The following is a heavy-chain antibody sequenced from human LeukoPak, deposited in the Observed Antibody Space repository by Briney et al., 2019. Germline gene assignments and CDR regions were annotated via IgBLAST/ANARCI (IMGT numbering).Heavy chain of an antibody. V-gene: IGHV4-61*02. CDR3: ARERGGHNYWYFDL. Sequence: SETLSLTCTVSGGSISSGSYYWSWIRQPAGKGLEWIGRIYTSGSTNYNPSLKGRVTISVDTSKNQFSLKLSSVTAADTAVYYCARERGGHNYWYFDLWGRGTLVTVSS. CDR2: IYTSGST. CDR1: GGSISSGSYY. D-gene: IGHD5-24*01. J-gene: IGHJ2*01.